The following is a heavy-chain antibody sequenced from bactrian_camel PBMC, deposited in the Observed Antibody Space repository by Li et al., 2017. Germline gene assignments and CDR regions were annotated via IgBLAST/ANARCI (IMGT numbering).Heavy chain of an antibody. D-gene: IGHD2*01. V-gene: IGHV3S25*01. J-gene: IGHJ6*01. CDR3: VRDGVDFRVVVTGTTFGY. CDR2: INSGGTTT. Sequence: QLVESGGGLVQPGGSLRLSCAASGFAISTYWMYWVRQAPGKGLEWVSTINSGGTTTYYSDSVKGRFTIFRDNAKNTVHLQMNSLTPEDTAVYYCVRDGVDFRVVVTGTTFGYWGQGTQVTVS. CDR1: GFAISTYW.